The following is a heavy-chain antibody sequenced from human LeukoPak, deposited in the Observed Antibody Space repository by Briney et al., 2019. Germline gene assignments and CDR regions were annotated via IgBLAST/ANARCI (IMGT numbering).Heavy chain of an antibody. J-gene: IGHJ4*02. CDR3: AVLTGDGYFDY. CDR1: GDSISSYY. D-gene: IGHD7-27*01. Sequence: SETLSLTCSVSGDSISSYYWSWIRQPPGKGLECVGYIYPTGTTKYIPSLKSRVTISVDTSKNQFSLKLSSVTAADTAVYYCAVLTGDGYFDYWGQGTLVTVSS. V-gene: IGHV4-4*09. CDR2: IYPTGTT.